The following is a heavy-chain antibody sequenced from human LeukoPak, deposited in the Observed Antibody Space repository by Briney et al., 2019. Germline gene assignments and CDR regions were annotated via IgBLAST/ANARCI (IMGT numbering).Heavy chain of an antibody. CDR2: FDPEDGET. D-gene: IGHD2-8*01. V-gene: IGHV1-24*01. CDR3: ATTTVGVYFFDY. J-gene: IGHJ4*02. Sequence: ASVKVSCKVSGYTLTELSMHWVRQAPGKGLEWMGGFDPEDGETIYAQKFQGRVTMTEDTSTDTAYMELSSLRSEDTAVYYRATTTVGVYFFDYWGQGTLVTVSS. CDR1: GYTLTELS.